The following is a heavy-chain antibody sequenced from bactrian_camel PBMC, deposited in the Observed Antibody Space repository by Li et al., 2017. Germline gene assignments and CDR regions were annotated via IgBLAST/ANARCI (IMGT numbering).Heavy chain of an antibody. Sequence: DVQLVESGGDSVQAGGSLRLSCAASGLTFSSFDMAWDRRAPGKGLEWVSVLPSGHGSTCYADSVKGRFIISRDDPKSTLYLQMNSLKTEDSAMYYCAADPGPYDCTVDAVRDWSWGQGTQVTVS. D-gene: IGHD6*01. CDR3: AADPGPYDCTVDAVRDWS. CDR1: GLTFSSFD. V-gene: IGHV3S40*01. CDR2: LPSGHGST. J-gene: IGHJ6*01.